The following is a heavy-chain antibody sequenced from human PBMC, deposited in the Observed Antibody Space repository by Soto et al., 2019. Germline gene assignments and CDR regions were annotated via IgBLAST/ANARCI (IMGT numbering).Heavy chain of an antibody. CDR3: ARLYSGSRLDY. Sequence: ASMKVSCYAYGYSFNTYNMYWVRQAPGQGLEWMGVINPSIGSTNYAQKFQGRVIMTRDTSTSTVYMELSTLRSDDTAVYYCARLYSGSRLDYWG. D-gene: IGHD1-26*01. V-gene: IGHV1-46*02. CDR1: GYSFNTYN. J-gene: IGHJ4*01. CDR2: INPSIGST.